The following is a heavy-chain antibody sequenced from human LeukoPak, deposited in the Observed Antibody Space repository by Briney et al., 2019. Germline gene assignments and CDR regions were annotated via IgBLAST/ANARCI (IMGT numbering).Heavy chain of an antibody. V-gene: IGHV6-1*01. J-gene: IGHJ4*02. CDR2: TYYRSKWYS. CDR3: ARDSSGWRSIFDY. Sequence: SQTLSLTCALSGDSVSSNSAAWNWIRQSPSRGLVWLGRTYYRSKWYSDYAVSVKSPLTINPDTSKNQFSLQLNSVTPEDTAVYYCARDSSGWRSIFDYWGQGTLVSVSS. CDR1: GDSVSSNSAA. D-gene: IGHD6-19*01.